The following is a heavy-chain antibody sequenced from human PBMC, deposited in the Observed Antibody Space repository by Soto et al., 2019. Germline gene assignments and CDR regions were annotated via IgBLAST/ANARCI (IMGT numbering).Heavy chain of an antibody. Sequence: EVQLVESGGGLVQPGGSLRLSCAASGFTFSGHAMNWVRRAPGKGLEWISYISNTGSSIYYADSVKGRFTISRDNAKNSLYLLMNSLRAEDTAVYYCARDPYSATTVTIFDYWGQGALVTVSS. D-gene: IGHD4-17*01. CDR2: ISNTGSSI. CDR3: ARDPYSATTVTIFDY. J-gene: IGHJ4*02. CDR1: GFTFSGHA. V-gene: IGHV3-48*01.